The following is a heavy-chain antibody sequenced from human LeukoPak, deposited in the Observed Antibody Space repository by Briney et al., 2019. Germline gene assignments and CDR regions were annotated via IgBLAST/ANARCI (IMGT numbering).Heavy chain of an antibody. V-gene: IGHV4-59*08. J-gene: IGHJ4*02. CDR2: IYYSGST. Sequence: SETLSLTCTVSGGSISSYYWGWIRQPPGKGLEWIGYIYYSGSTNYNPSLKSRVTISVDTSKNQFSLKLSSVTAADTAVYYCARQGIDYYDSSGYAHWGQGTLVTVSS. CDR3: ARQGIDYYDSSGYAH. CDR1: GGSISSYY. D-gene: IGHD3-22*01.